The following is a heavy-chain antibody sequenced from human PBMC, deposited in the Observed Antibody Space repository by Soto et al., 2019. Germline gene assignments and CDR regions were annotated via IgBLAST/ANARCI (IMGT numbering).Heavy chain of an antibody. V-gene: IGHV1-69*02. CDR2: IIPILGIA. CDR1: GGTFSSYT. CDR3: ARGVADCSGGSCFPRGIDN. J-gene: IGHJ4*02. D-gene: IGHD2-15*01. Sequence: ASVKVSCKASGGTFSSYTLCWVRHAPGQGLEWMGRIIPILGIANYAQKFQGRVTITADKSTSTAYMELSSLRSEDTAVYYCARGVADCSGGSCFPRGIDNSGQGTLVTVSS.